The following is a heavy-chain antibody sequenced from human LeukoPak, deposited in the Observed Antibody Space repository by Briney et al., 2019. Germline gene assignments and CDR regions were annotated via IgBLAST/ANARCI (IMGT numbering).Heavy chain of an antibody. CDR1: GGSISSYY. V-gene: IGHV4-59*01. CDR2: IYYSGST. Sequence: SEALSLTCTVSGGSISSYYWSWIRQPPGKGLEWIGYIYYSGSTKYNPSLKSRVTISVDTSKNQFSLKMSSVTAADTAVYYCARNHGSGRGEWFDPWGQGTLVTVSS. CDR3: ARNHGSGRGEWFDP. J-gene: IGHJ5*02. D-gene: IGHD3-10*01.